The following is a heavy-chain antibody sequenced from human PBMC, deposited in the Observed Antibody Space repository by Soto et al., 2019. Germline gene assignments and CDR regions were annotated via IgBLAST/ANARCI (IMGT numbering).Heavy chain of an antibody. CDR2: INHSGST. Sequence: SETLSLTCAVYGGSFSGYYWSWIRQPPGKGLERIGEINHSGSTNYNPSLKSRVTISVDTSKNQFSLKLSSVTAADTAVYYCARGLFITMVRGVIDYYYGMDVWGQGTTVTVSS. CDR1: GGSFSGYY. CDR3: ARGLFITMVRGVIDYYYGMDV. V-gene: IGHV4-34*01. D-gene: IGHD3-10*01. J-gene: IGHJ6*02.